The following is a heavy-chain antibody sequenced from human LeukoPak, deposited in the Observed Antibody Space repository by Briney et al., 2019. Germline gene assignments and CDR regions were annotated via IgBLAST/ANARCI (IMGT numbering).Heavy chain of an antibody. J-gene: IGHJ4*02. CDR3: ARLDYYDSKYYFDY. CDR1: GGSISTSLYY. Sequence: PSETLSLTCTVSGGSISTSLYYWGWIHQPPGKGLEWIGSIYYSGTTYYNPSLRSRVTISIDTSKNQFSLKLRSVTAADTAVYYCARLDYYDSKYYFDYWGQGTLVTVSS. D-gene: IGHD3-22*01. CDR2: IYYSGTT. V-gene: IGHV4-39*01.